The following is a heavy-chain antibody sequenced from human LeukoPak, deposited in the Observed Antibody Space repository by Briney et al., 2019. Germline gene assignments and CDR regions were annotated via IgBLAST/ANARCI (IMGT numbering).Heavy chain of an antibody. J-gene: IGHJ4*02. CDR2: IYHSGNT. V-gene: IGHV4-38-2*02. D-gene: IGHD4-23*01. Sequence: SETLSLTCTVSGYSISSGYYWGWIRQPPGKGLEWIGNIYHSGNTYYNPSLKSRVTISVDTSKNQFSLKLSSVTAADTAVYYCARDNGGNSFDSWGQGTLVTVSS. CDR1: GYSISSGYY. CDR3: ARDNGGNSFDS.